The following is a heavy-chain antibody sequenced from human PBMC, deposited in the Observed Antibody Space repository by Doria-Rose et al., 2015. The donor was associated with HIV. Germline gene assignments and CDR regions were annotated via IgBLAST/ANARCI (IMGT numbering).Heavy chain of an antibody. CDR3: ARDHYDSGGYYRD. D-gene: IGHD3-22*01. J-gene: IGHJ4*02. Sequence: VRQAPGKGLEWVSSIISSSEYIYYVDSVQGRFTISRDNAKNSVYLQMNSLRTEDTAVYYCARDHYDSGGYYRDWGQGTLGTVSA. CDR2: IISSSEYI. V-gene: IGHV3-21*03.